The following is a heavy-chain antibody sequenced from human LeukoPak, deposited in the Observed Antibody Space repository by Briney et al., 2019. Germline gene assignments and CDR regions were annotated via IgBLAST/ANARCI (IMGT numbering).Heavy chain of an antibody. Sequence: GESLKISCAASGFTFNNYWMHWVRQAPGKGLVWVARTNTHGTSANYADSVKGRFIISRDNANNTLYLQMNGLRDEDTGVYYALAGYYYYYMDVWGKGTTVTVSS. D-gene: IGHD6-13*01. CDR2: TNTHGTSA. V-gene: IGHV3-74*01. J-gene: IGHJ6*03. CDR1: GFTFNNYW. CDR3: LAGYYYYYMDV.